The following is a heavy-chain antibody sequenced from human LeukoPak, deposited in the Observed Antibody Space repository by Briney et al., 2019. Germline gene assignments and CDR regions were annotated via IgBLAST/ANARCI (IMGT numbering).Heavy chain of an antibody. CDR3: ARLMSDGSGSYTPYFDY. CDR2: IIPILGIA. Sequence: ASVKVSCKASGGTFSSYAISWVRQAPGQGLEWMGRIIPILGIANYAQKFQGRVTITADKSTSTAYMELSSLRSEDTAVYYCARLMSDGSGSYTPYFDYWGQGTLVTVSS. CDR1: GGTFSSYA. D-gene: IGHD3-10*01. J-gene: IGHJ4*02. V-gene: IGHV1-69*04.